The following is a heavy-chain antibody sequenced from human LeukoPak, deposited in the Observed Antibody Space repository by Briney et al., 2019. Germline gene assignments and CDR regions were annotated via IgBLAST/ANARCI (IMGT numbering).Heavy chain of an antibody. D-gene: IGHD3-10*01. CDR1: GGSIRSRYYY. Sequence: SETLSLTCTVSGGSIRSRYYYWGWIRQPPGKGLEWIGSIYDSGSTYYNPSLKSRVTISVDTSKNSFSLKLNSVTAADTLVYYCARHYGPWGQGTLVTVSS. J-gene: IGHJ5*02. CDR2: IYDSGST. V-gene: IGHV4-39*01. CDR3: ARHYGP.